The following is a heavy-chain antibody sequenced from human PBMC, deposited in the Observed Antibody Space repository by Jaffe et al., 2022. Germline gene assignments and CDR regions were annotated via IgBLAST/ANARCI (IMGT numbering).Heavy chain of an antibody. J-gene: IGHJ4*02. CDR1: GFTFSTYA. CDR3: AKGHNWNYYFEY. D-gene: IGHD1-7*01. V-gene: IGHV3-23*01. Sequence: EVQLLESGGGLVQPGGSLRLSCAASGFTFSTYAMGWVRQAPGKGLEWVSGISGSAVTTYYADSVKGRFTISRDNSKNTLYLQMNSLRAEDTAAYYCAKGHNWNYYFEYWGQGTLVTVSS. CDR2: ISGSAVTT.